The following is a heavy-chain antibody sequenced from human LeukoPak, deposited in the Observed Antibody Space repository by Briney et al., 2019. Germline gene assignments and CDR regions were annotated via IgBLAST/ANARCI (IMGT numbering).Heavy chain of an antibody. D-gene: IGHD5-18*01. J-gene: IGHJ4*02. V-gene: IGHV4-59*01. Sequence: SETLSLTCTVSGGSISSYYWSWIRQPPGKGLEWIGYIYSSGSTNYNPSLKSRVTISVDTSKNQSSLKLSSVTAADTAVYYCARARGYSYGYFDYWGQGTLVTVSS. CDR3: ARARGYSYGYFDY. CDR1: GGSISSYY. CDR2: IYSSGST.